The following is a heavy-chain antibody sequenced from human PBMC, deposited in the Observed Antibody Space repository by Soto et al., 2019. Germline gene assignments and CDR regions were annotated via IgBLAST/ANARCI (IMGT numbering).Heavy chain of an antibody. CDR3: ARDMGYYDSSGYYYSYYFDY. CDR1: GGPISSGGYY. CDR2: IYYSGST. J-gene: IGHJ4*02. V-gene: IGHV4-31*03. Sequence: NPSETLSLTCTVSGGPISSGGYYWSWIRQHPGKGLEWIGYIYYSGSTYYNPSLKSRVTISVDTSKNQFSLKLSSVTAADTAVYYCARDMGYYDSSGYYYSYYFDYWGQGTLVTVSS. D-gene: IGHD3-22*01.